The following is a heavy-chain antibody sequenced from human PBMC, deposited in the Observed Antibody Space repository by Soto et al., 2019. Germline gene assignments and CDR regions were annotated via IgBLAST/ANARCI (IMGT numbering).Heavy chain of an antibody. J-gene: IGHJ6*02. CDR3: AREGVVTHVGHYYYYGMDV. CDR1: GFTFSSYS. Sequence: GGSLRLSCAASGFTFSSYSMNWVRQAPGKGLEWVSSISSSSSYIYYADSVKGRFTISRDNAKNSLYLQMNSLRAEDTAVYYCAREGVVTHVGHYYYYGMDVWGQGTTVTVSS. CDR2: ISSSSSYI. V-gene: IGHV3-21*01. D-gene: IGHD2-21*02.